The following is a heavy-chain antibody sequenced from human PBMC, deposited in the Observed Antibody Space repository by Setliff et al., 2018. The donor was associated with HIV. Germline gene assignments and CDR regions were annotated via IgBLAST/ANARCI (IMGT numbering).Heavy chain of an antibody. CDR1: GFTFSSYS. J-gene: IGHJ3*02. Sequence: GGSLRLSCAASGFTFSSYSMSWVRQAPGKGLEWVAVIWFDESKRYYADSVKGRFTISRDNSKNTLYLEMSSLRPEDTAIYYCAKLLWFGESAFDIWGQGTMVTVSS. D-gene: IGHD3-10*01. CDR2: IWFDESKR. CDR3: AKLLWFGESAFDI. V-gene: IGHV3-30*02.